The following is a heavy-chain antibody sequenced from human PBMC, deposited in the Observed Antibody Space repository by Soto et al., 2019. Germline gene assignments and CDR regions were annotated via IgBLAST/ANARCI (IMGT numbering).Heavy chain of an antibody. Sequence: PSETLSLTCTVSGGSISSYYWSWIRQPPGKGLEWIGYIYYSGSTNYNPSLKSRVTISVDTSKNQFSLKLSSVTAADTAVYYCAREPPLGALDYWGQGTLVTVSS. J-gene: IGHJ4*02. CDR1: GGSISSYY. CDR2: IYYSGST. D-gene: IGHD3-16*01. V-gene: IGHV4-59*01. CDR3: AREPPLGALDY.